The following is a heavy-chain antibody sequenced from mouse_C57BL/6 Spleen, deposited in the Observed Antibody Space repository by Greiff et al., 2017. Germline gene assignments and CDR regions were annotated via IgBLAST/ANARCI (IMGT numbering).Heavy chain of an antibody. CDR1: GFNIKDDY. Sequence: VHVKQSGAELVRPGASVKLSCTASGFNIKDDYMHWVKQRPEQGLEWIGWIDPENGDTEYASKFQGKATITADTASNTAYLQLSSLTSEDTAVYYCTCNPRFAYWGQGTLVTVSA. D-gene: IGHD2-1*01. CDR2: IDPENGDT. CDR3: TCNPRFAY. V-gene: IGHV14-4*01. J-gene: IGHJ3*01.